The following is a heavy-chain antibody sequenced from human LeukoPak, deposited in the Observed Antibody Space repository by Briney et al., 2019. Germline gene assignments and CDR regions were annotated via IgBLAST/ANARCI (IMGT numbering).Heavy chain of an antibody. J-gene: IGHJ4*02. Sequence: GASVKVSCKASGYTFTSYDINWVRQATGQGLEWMGWMNPNSGNTGYAQKFQGRVTMTRNTSISTAYMELSSLRSEDTAVYYCARAHPYLLMVRGVRPQTGNKYYFDYWGQGTLVTVSS. CDR3: ARAHPYLLMVRGVRPQTGNKYYFDY. CDR1: GYTFTSYD. V-gene: IGHV1-8*01. D-gene: IGHD3-10*01. CDR2: MNPNSGNT.